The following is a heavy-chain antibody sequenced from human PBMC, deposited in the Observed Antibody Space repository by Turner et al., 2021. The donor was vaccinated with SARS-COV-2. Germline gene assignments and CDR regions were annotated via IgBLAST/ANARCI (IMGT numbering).Heavy chain of an antibody. CDR3: ARLRYFDWSYYFDY. Sequence: QVQLQESGPGLVKPSQTLPLTCTVSGGSISSGGYYWRWIRQHPGKGLEWIGYIYYSGSTYYNPSLKSRVTISVDTSKNQFSLKLSSVIAADTAVYYCARLRYFDWSYYFDYWGQGTLVTVSS. V-gene: IGHV4-31*03. CDR2: IYYSGST. CDR1: GGSISSGGYY. J-gene: IGHJ4*02. D-gene: IGHD3-9*01.